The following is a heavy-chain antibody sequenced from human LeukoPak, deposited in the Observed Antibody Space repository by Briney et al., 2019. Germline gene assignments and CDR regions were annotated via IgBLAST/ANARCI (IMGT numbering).Heavy chain of an antibody. J-gene: IGHJ4*02. CDR1: GYTLTELS. CDR3: ARTPFEVAAIPLPVDY. D-gene: IGHD2-15*01. CDR2: FDPEDGET. V-gene: IGHV1-24*01. Sequence: ASVKVSCKVSGYTLTELSMHWVRQAPGKGLEWMGGFDPEDGETIYAQKFQGRVTMTTDTSTSTAYMELRSLRSDDTAVYYCARTPFEVAAIPLPVDYWGQGTLVTVSS.